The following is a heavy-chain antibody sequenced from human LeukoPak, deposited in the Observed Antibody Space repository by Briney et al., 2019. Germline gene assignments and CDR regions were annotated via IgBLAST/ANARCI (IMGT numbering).Heavy chain of an antibody. J-gene: IGHJ5*02. CDR2: INHSGST. CDR3: ARVRSGYSYGPNWFDP. V-gene: IGHV4-34*01. D-gene: IGHD5-18*01. Sequence: SETLSLTCAVYGGSFSGYYWSWIRQPPGKGLEWIGEINHSGSTNYNPSLKSRVTISVDTSKNQFSLKLSSVTAADTAVYCCARVRSGYSYGPNWFDPWGQGTLVTVSS. CDR1: GGSFSGYY.